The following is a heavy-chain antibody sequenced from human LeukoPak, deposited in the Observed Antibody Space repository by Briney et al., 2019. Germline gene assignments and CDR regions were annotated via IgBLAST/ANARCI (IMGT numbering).Heavy chain of an antibody. D-gene: IGHD3-10*01. Sequence: ASLKVSSKASVYTFTSYYMHWVRHTPGQGLGCMGIINLSGGSTSYAQTFQGRVTMTRYTSTSTVYMELSSLRSEDTGVYYCATHCYGSGSYVWFDPWGQGTLVTVS. V-gene: IGHV1-46*01. J-gene: IGHJ5*02. CDR1: VYTFTSYY. CDR3: ATHCYGSGSYVWFDP. CDR2: INLSGGST.